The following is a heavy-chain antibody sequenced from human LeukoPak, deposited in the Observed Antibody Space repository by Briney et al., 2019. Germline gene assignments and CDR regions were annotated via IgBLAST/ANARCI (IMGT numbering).Heavy chain of an antibody. V-gene: IGHV1-3*01. D-gene: IGHD3-10*01. J-gene: IGHJ4*02. CDR2: INAGNGNT. Sequence: ASVKVSCKASGYTFTSYTLHWVSQAPGQRLEWMGWINAGNGNTKYSQEFQGRVTITRDTSASTAYMDLSSLRSEDTAAYYCARGGLTMIRGVTLDYWGQGTLVTVSS. CDR3: ARGGLTMIRGVTLDY. CDR1: GYTFTSYT.